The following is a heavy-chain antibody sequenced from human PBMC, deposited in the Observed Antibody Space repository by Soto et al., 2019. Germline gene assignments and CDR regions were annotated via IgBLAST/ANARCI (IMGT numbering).Heavy chain of an antibody. CDR1: GFPLRTYA. CDR2: ISYDGGNK. D-gene: IGHD3-3*01. CDR3: GRAEPATFGGFTASSYYGLDV. Sequence: QVQLVESGGGVVQPGRSLRLSCVASGFPLRTYALHWVRQAPGKGLEWMTVISYDGGNKYYADSVRGRFTISRDNSKNTVDFQMNNPRPDDTAVFFWGRAEPATFGGFTASSYYGLDVWGQGSGVTVPS. J-gene: IGHJ6*02. V-gene: IGHV3-30*14.